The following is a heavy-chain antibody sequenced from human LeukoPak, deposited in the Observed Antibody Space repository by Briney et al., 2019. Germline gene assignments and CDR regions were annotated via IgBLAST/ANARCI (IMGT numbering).Heavy chain of an antibody. J-gene: IGHJ4*02. Sequence: SETLSLTGAVSGYSISSGHYWPWIGQPPGKGLEGVAAIYHSGSTYYKPSLKTRLTISMDTSKNQFSLRLTSVTAADTAVYYCALWDDGSTSIDYWGQGTLVTVSS. V-gene: IGHV4-38-2*01. D-gene: IGHD2-15*01. CDR3: ALWDDGSTSIDY. CDR2: IYHSGST. CDR1: GYSISSGHY.